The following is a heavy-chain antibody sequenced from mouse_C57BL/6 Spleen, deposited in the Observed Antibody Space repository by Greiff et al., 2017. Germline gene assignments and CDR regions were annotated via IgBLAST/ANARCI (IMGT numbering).Heavy chain of an antibody. CDR3: AIVYSDYDGFAY. J-gene: IGHJ3*01. CDR2: IHPSDSDT. CDR1: GYTFTSYW. Sequence: QVQLKQPGAELVKPGASVKVSCKASGYTFTSYWMHWVKQRPGQGLEWIGRIHPSDSDTNYNQKFKGKATLTVDKSSSTAYMQLSSLTSEDSAVYYCAIVYSDYDGFAYWGQGTLVTVSA. V-gene: IGHV1-74*01. D-gene: IGHD2-4*01.